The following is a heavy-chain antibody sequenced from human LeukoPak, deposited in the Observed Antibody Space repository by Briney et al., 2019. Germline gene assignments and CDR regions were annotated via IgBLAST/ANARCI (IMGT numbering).Heavy chain of an antibody. J-gene: IGHJ4*02. CDR1: GFTFGDYA. CDR3: TRGNYYFDY. CDR2: IRSNVYGAIT. Sequence: GRSLRLSCTASGFTFGDYAMSWIRQAPGKGLEWVGFIRSNVYGAITEYAASVKGRFTISRDDSKSIAYLQMSSLKTEDTAVYYCTRGNYYFDYWGQGTLVTVSS. V-gene: IGHV3-49*03.